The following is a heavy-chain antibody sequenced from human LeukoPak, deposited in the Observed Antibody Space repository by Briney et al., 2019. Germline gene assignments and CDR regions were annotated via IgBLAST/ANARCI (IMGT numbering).Heavy chain of an antibody. D-gene: IGHD6-19*01. V-gene: IGHV4-39*07. J-gene: IGHJ4*02. CDR1: GGSILSSSYY. Sequence: SETLSLTCTVSGGSILSSSYYWGWIRQPPGKGLEWIGSIYYGGSTDYNPSLKSRVTISVDTSKNQFSLKLSSVTAADTAVYYCARAVAGRDRGWYYFDYWGQGTLVTVSS. CDR3: ARAVAGRDRGWYYFDY. CDR2: IYYGGST.